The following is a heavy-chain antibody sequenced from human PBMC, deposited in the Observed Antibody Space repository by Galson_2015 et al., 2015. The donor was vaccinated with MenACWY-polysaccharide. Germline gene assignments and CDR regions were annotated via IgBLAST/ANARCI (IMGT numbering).Heavy chain of an antibody. Sequence: ETLSLTCTVSGGSIRTETYFWGWIRQPPGKGLEWIGTTSYTGSTYYNPSLKGRVAFSTDTSNNHFSLTVTSVTAADTAVYYCATFRENSGWDQSKFDFWGQGTLVTVSS. D-gene: IGHD6-19*01. CDR1: GGSIRTETYF. J-gene: IGHJ4*02. CDR2: TSYTGST. CDR3: ATFRENSGWDQSKFDF. V-gene: IGHV4-39*02.